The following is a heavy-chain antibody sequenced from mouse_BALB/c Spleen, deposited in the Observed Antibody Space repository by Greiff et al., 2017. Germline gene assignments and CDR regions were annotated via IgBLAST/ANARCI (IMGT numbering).Heavy chain of an antibody. CDR1: GFNIKDTY. CDR2: IDPANGNT. J-gene: IGHJ2*01. CDR3: ARSQDY. Sequence: EVKLVESGAELVKPGASVKLSCTASGFNIKDTYMHWVKQRPEQGLEWIGRIDPANGNTKYDPKFQGKATITADTSSNTAYLQLSSLTSEDTAVYYCARSQDYWGQGTTLTVSS. D-gene: IGHD3-2*02. V-gene: IGHV14-3*02.